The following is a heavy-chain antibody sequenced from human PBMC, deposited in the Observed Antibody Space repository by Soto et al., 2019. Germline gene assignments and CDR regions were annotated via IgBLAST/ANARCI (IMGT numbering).Heavy chain of an antibody. Sequence: QVQLQESGPGLVKPSQTLSLTCTVSGGSISSGGYYWSWIRQHPGKGLEWIGYIYYSGSTYYNPSLRSRVTISVDTSKNQFSLKLCSVTAADTAVYYCARSGYSYGPNPLLYWGQGTLVTVSS. CDR3: ARSGYSYGPNPLLY. V-gene: IGHV4-31*03. CDR1: GGSISSGGYY. J-gene: IGHJ4*02. D-gene: IGHD5-18*01. CDR2: IYYSGST.